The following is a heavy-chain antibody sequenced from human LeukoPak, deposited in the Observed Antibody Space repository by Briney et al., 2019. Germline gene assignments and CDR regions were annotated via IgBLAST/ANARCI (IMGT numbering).Heavy chain of an antibody. CDR2: IYYSGTT. J-gene: IGHJ4*02. CDR1: GGSISSYY. D-gene: IGHD1-14*01. Sequence: SETLSLTCNVSGGSISSYYWSWIRQPPGKGLEWIGYIYYSGTTDYNPSLKSRVTISVDTSNNQFSLKVSSVTAADTAVYYCARSRGAYRSFDYWGQGTLVPVSS. CDR3: ARSRGAYRSFDY. V-gene: IGHV4-59*01.